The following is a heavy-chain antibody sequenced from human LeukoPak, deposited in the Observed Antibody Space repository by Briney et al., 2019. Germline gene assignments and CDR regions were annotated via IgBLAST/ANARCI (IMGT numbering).Heavy chain of an antibody. Sequence: ASVKVSCKASGFTFSGHYIHWVRQAPGQGLEWMGYINPHSGGTSSPQKFQGRVTMTTDTSISAVYMELSSLTSDDTAMYYCVREGNELLSKNFDYWVQGSLVTVSS. J-gene: IGHJ4*02. CDR2: INPHSGGT. V-gene: IGHV1-2*02. CDR3: VREGNELLSKNFDY. CDR1: GFTFSGHY. D-gene: IGHD2-21*02.